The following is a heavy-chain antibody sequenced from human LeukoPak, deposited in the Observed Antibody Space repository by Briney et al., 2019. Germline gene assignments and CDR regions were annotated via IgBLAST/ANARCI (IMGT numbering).Heavy chain of an antibody. CDR1: EFTFSSYG. D-gene: IGHD3-10*01. CDR2: ISYDGSNK. V-gene: IGHV3-30*18. Sequence: GGSLRLSCAASEFTFSSYGMHWVRQAPGKGLEWVAVISYDGSNKYYADSVKGRFTISRDNSKKTLYLQMNSLRAEDTAVYYCAKGDYGSGTYHHDAFDIWGQGTMVTVSS. CDR3: AKGDYGSGTYHHDAFDI. J-gene: IGHJ3*02.